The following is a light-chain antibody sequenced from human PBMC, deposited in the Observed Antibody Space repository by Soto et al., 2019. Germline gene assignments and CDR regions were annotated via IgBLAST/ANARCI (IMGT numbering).Light chain of an antibody. CDR2: AGS. Sequence: EIIMSQSPANLSASHGDKAALTCRASHSISGWLAWYQQKPGKAPNLLIYAGSSLPSGVPSRFSGSGSGTDFTLTVNSLQSEDFAAYYCQQDDSWPITFGQGTRLAI. CDR1: HSISGW. CDR3: QQDDSWPIT. J-gene: IGKJ5*01. V-gene: IGKV1-5*01.